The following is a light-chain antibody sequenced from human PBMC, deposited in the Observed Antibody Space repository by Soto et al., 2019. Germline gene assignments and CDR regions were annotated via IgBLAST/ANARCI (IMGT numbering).Light chain of an antibody. CDR3: QQYNNWTPWT. J-gene: IGKJ1*01. CDR2: GAS. Sequence: EIVMTQSPATLSVSPGERATLSCRASQSVSSNLAWYQQKPGQAPRLLIYGASTRATGIPARFSGSGSGTELTLNISSMQSEDFAVYYCQQYNNWTPWTFGQGTKVEIK. CDR1: QSVSSN. V-gene: IGKV3-15*01.